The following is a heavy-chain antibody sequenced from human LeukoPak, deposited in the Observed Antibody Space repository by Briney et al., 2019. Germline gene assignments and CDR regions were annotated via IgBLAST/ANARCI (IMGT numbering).Heavy chain of an antibody. V-gene: IGHV4-59*08. Sequence: SETLSPTCTVSGGSISSYYWSWIRQPPGKGLEWIGYIYYSGSTNYNPSLKSRVTISVDTSKNQFSLKLSSVTAADTAVYYCARRSEYCGGDCYSWFDPWGQGTLVTVSS. CDR3: ARRSEYCGGDCYSWFDP. J-gene: IGHJ5*02. D-gene: IGHD2-21*02. CDR2: IYYSGST. CDR1: GGSISSYY.